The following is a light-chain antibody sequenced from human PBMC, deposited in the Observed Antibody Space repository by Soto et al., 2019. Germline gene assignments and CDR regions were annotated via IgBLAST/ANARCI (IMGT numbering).Light chain of an antibody. J-gene: IGLJ1*01. CDR2: DVS. CDR1: SSDVGGYNY. V-gene: IGLV2-14*03. CDR3: SSYTSRHTLV. Sequence: QSVLTQPASVSGSPGQSITISCTGTSSDVGGYNYVSWYQQHPGKVPKLMIYDVSNRPSGVSDRFSGSKSGNTASLTISGLQAEDEADYYCSSYTSRHTLVFGTGTKLTGL.